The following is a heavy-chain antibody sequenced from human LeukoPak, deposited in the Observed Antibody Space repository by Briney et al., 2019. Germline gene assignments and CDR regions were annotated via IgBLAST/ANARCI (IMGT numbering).Heavy chain of an antibody. CDR3: GGGRSGYNHHHIDY. CDR2: ISAVGVST. V-gene: IGHV3-23*01. D-gene: IGHD5-24*01. Sequence: GGSLRLSCTASGFTFTNYAMSWVRQAPGKGLEWVSAISAVGVSTYYADSVKGRFTISRDNSKNTLYLHMASLRADDTAIYFCGGGRSGYNHHHIDYWGHGTLLTVSS. CDR1: GFTFTNYA. J-gene: IGHJ4*01.